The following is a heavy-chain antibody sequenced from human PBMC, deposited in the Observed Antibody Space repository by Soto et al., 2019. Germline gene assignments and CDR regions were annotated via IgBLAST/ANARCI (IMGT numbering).Heavy chain of an antibody. Sequence: GSISSSSYYWGWIRQPPGKGLEWIGSIYYSGSTYYNPSLKSRVTISVDTSKNQFSLKLSSVTAADTAVYYCASAVLRYFDWLPYYFDYWGQGTLVTVSS. J-gene: IGHJ4*02. CDR2: IYYSGST. V-gene: IGHV4-39*01. D-gene: IGHD3-9*01. CDR1: GSISSSSYY. CDR3: ASAVLRYFDWLPYYFDY.